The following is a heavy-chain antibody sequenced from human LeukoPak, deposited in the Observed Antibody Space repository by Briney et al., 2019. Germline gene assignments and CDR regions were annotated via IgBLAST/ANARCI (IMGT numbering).Heavy chain of an antibody. J-gene: IGHJ5*02. CDR1: GYTFTIYG. V-gene: IGHV1-18*01. Sequence: ASVKVSCKSSGYTFTIYGSSWERDSPGQGLGWMGWISAYNGNTNYAQKLQGRVTMTTDTSTSTAYKELRSLRSDDTSVYYGARVGQSLPHANWLDPWGKGTLVTVSS. D-gene: IGHD6-19*01. CDR2: ISAYNGNT. CDR3: ARVGQSLPHANWLDP.